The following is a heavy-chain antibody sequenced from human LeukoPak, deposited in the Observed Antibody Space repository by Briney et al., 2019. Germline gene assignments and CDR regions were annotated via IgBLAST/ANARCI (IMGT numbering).Heavy chain of an antibody. J-gene: IGHJ4*02. Sequence: GGSLRLSCAASGFTFTNYWMSWVRQALGKGLEWVANLNEDGNKKYYLGSVKGRFTISRDNAKNSLYLQLDSLRAGDTAVYYCARDGRDGFIDYWGQGTLVTVSS. CDR1: GFTFTNYW. CDR2: LNEDGNKK. D-gene: IGHD5-24*01. CDR3: ARDGRDGFIDY. V-gene: IGHV3-7*01.